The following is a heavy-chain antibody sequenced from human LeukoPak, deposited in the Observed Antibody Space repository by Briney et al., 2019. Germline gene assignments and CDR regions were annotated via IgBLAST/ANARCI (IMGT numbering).Heavy chain of an antibody. CDR1: GFAFSSHD. CDR2: ISGTGDNS. Sequence: GGSLRLSCAASGFAFSSHDMNWVRQAAGKGLEWVSQISGTGDNSDYADSVKGRFTISRDNSKSTLYLQLNNLRVEDTAIYYCAFPAHHWLVRGAFDIWGQGTVVTVSS. CDR3: AFPAHHWLVRGAFDI. J-gene: IGHJ3*02. D-gene: IGHD6-19*01. V-gene: IGHV3-23*01.